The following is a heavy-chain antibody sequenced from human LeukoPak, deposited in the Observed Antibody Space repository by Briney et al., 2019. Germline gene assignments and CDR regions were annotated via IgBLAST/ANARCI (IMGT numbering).Heavy chain of an antibody. V-gene: IGHV3-7*01. D-gene: IGHD6-13*01. CDR1: GFTFSDYY. CDR2: IKQDGSEK. CDR3: ARATAKQQLVSPLGY. J-gene: IGHJ4*02. Sequence: PGGSLRLSCAASGFTFSDYYMSWIRQAPGKGLEWVANIKQDGSEKYSVDSVKGRFTISRDNAKNSLFLQMNSLRADDTAVYYCARATAKQQLVSPLGYWGQGTLVTVSS.